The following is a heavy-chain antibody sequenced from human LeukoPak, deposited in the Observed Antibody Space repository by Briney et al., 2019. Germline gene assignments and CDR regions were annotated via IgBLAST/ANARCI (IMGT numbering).Heavy chain of an antibody. V-gene: IGHV3-7*01. J-gene: IGHJ4*02. CDR3: ARDTGNHDY. D-gene: IGHD2/OR15-2a*01. CDR1: GFTFSSYW. Sequence: GGSLRLSCAASGFTFSSYWMTWVRQTPGKGLEWVANIKKDGSEKYYVDSVKGRFTISRDNAKNSLYLQMNSLRAEDTAVYYCARDTGNHDYWGQGTLVTVSS. CDR2: IKKDGSEK.